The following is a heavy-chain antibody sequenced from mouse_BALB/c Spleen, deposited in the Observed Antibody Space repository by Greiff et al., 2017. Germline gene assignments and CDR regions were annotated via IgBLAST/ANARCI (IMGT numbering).Heavy chain of an antibody. Sequence: EVQLQESGGGLVQPGGSRKLSCAASGFTFSDYGMAWVRQAPGKGPEWVAFISNLAYSIYYADTVTGRFTISRENAKNTLYLEMSSLRSEDTAMYYCARDDGNYLDYWGQGTTLTVSS. CDR3: ARDDGNYLDY. CDR1: GFTFSDYG. V-gene: IGHV5-15*02. D-gene: IGHD2-3*01. J-gene: IGHJ2*01. CDR2: ISNLAYSI.